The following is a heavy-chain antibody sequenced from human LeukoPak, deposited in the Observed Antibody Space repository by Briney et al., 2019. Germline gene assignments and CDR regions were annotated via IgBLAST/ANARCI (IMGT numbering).Heavy chain of an antibody. V-gene: IGHV1-8*01. D-gene: IGHD6-13*01. CDR1: GYTFTSYD. Sequence: ASVKVSCKASGYTFTSYDINWVRQATGQGLEWMGWMNPNSGNTGYAQKFQGRVTMTRNTSISTAYMELSSLRSEDTVVYYCARVQQQLVGAYYYYMDVWGKGTTVTVSS. J-gene: IGHJ6*03. CDR3: ARVQQQLVGAYYYYMDV. CDR2: MNPNSGNT.